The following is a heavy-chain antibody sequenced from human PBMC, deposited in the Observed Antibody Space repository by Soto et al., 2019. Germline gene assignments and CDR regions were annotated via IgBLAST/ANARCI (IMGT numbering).Heavy chain of an antibody. CDR2: IYWDDDK. J-gene: IGHJ4*02. CDR3: AHRSYYYDSSGYYTSFDY. V-gene: IGHV2-5*02. Sequence: SGPTMVNPTQTLTLTCTFSGFSLSTSEVGVGWIRQPPGKALEWLALIYWDDDKRYSPSLKSRLTITKDTSKNQVVLTMTNMDPVDTATYYCAHRSYYYDSSGYYTSFDYWGQGTLVTVSS. CDR1: GFSLSTSEVG. D-gene: IGHD3-22*01.